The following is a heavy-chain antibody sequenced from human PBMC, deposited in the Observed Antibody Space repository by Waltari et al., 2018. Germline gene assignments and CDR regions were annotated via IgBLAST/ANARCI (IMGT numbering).Heavy chain of an antibody. CDR3: ATSEYQLVLVDEY. CDR2: ISSSGGHK. Sequence: EVQLVESGGGLVKPGGSLRLACVASEFTFSRYSLYWVRQAPGKGLEWVSSISSSGGHKFYAASMEGRFTISRDNAKNSLYLQMNSLRAEDTAVYYCATSEYQLVLVDEYWGQGTLVTVSS. J-gene: IGHJ4*02. CDR1: EFTFSRYS. D-gene: IGHD2-2*01. V-gene: IGHV3-21*01.